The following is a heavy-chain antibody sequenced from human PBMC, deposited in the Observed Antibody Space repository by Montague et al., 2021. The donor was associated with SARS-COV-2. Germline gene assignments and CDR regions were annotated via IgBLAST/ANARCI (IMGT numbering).Heavy chain of an antibody. CDR1: GGSFSNYY. CDR3: ARGRRPVVVPVAGPAGRAFDI. J-gene: IGHJ3*02. D-gene: IGHD2-2*01. Sequence: SETLSLTCAIYGGSFSNYYWSWIRQPPGKGLEWIGEVNQSGTTNYNPSVKSGVTISEDTSKNQFYLRLNSVTAADTAVYYCARGRRPVVVPVAGPAGRAFDIWGQGTMVTVSS. V-gene: IGHV4-34*01. CDR2: VNQSGTT.